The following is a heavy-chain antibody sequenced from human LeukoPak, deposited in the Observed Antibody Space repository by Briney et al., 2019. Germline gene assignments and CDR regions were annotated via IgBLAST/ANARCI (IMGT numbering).Heavy chain of an antibody. J-gene: IGHJ4*02. Sequence: GESLKISGKGSGYTFTTYWIGWVRQMPGKGLEWVGIIYPGDSDPRYSPSFQGQVTISVDKSISTAYLQWSSLKASDSAMYYCARHGVGSSWFGFDYWGQGTLVTVSS. V-gene: IGHV5-51*01. CDR3: ARHGVGSSWFGFDY. CDR1: GYTFTTYW. D-gene: IGHD6-13*01. CDR2: IYPGDSDP.